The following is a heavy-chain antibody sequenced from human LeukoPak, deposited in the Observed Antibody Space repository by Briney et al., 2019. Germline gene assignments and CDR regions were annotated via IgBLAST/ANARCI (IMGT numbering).Heavy chain of an antibody. CDR3: ARGHSSSWMSEIDY. V-gene: IGHV3-48*03. CDR2: ISSSGSTI. Sequence: PGGSLRLSCAASGFTFSSYEMNWVRQAPGKGLEWVSYISSSGSTIYYADSVKGRFTISRDNAKNSLYLQMNSLRAEDTAVYYCARGHSSSWMSEIDYWGQGTLVTVSS. D-gene: IGHD6-13*01. J-gene: IGHJ4*02. CDR1: GFTFSSYE.